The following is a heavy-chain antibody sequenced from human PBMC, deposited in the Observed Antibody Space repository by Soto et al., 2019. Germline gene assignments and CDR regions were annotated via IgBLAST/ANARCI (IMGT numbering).Heavy chain of an antibody. CDR3: AARDGDAFDI. CDR1: GGSISSYY. CDR2: IYYSGST. J-gene: IGHJ3*02. Sequence: SETLSLTCTVSGGSISSYYWTWIRQPPGKGLEWIGYIYYSGSTNYNPSLKSRVTISVDTSKNQFSLKLSSVTAADTAVYFCAARDGDAFDIWGQGTMVTVSS. V-gene: IGHV4-59*01.